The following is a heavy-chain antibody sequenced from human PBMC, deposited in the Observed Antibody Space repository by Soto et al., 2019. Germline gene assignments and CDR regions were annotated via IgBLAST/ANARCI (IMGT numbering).Heavy chain of an antibody. CDR1: GFTFSDYA. J-gene: IGHJ4*02. V-gene: IGHV3-30*18. Sequence: VQLVESGGGVVQPGRSLRLSCAASGFTFSDYARHWVRQAPGKGLEWVAVVSHDGRNTHYADSVKGRFTISLASSKNTVSLEMTSLRAEDTAVYYCAKGGRQWLVTSDFNYWGQGALVTVSS. CDR3: AKGGRQWLVTSDFNY. CDR2: VSHDGRNT. D-gene: IGHD6-19*01.